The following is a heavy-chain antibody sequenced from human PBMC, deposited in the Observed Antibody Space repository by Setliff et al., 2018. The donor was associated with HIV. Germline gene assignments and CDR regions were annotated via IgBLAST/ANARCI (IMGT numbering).Heavy chain of an antibody. CDR3: AGGEVRSRYVSSRAPFYHYYYYMDV. Sequence: SETLSLTCTVSGGSISSFYWSWIRQPPGKGLEWIGEINYSGSTDYNSSLRSRVTISVDTSKNQISLKLTSVTAADTAVYYCAGGEVRSRYVSSRAPFYHYYYYMDVWGKGTTVTVSS. CDR1: GGSISSFY. V-gene: IGHV4-59*12. CDR2: INYSGST. D-gene: IGHD6-13*01. J-gene: IGHJ6*03.